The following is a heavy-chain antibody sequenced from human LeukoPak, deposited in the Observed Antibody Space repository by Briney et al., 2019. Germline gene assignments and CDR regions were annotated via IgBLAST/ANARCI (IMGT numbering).Heavy chain of an antibody. CDR1: GFTFSSYA. D-gene: IGHD3-22*01. J-gene: IGHJ4*02. CDR3: AKVGGVLDYYDSSGYYPDY. CDR2: ISGSGGST. Sequence: GGSLRLSCAASGFTFSSYAMSWVRQAPGKGLEWVSAISGSGGSTYYADFVKGRFTISRDNSKNTLYLQMNSLRAEDTAVYYCAKVGGVLDYYDSSGYYPDYWGQGTLVTVSS. V-gene: IGHV3-23*01.